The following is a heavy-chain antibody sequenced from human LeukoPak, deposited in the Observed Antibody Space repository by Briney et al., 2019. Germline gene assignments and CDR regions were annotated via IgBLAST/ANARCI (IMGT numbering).Heavy chain of an antibody. D-gene: IGHD2-15*01. CDR2: ISRNSGSI. J-gene: IGHJ4*02. V-gene: IGHV3-9*01. CDR1: GFTFYDYA. Sequence: SLRISCAASGFTFYDYAMHWVRQAPGQGVERVSGISRNSGSIGYADSVKGRFTVARGNAKNSLYLQMNSLRAEGTALYYCARDIEPDCSGGSSAFDYWGQGTLVTVSS. CDR3: ARDIEPDCSGGSSAFDY.